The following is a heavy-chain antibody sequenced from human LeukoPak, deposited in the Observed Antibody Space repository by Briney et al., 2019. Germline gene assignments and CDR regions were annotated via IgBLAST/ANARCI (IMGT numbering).Heavy chain of an antibody. CDR1: GFTFSSFT. CDR3: AREMYAGWYFAFDI. V-gene: IGHV3-21*01. J-gene: IGHJ3*02. Sequence: GGSLRLSCTVSGFTFSSFTMNWVRQGPGKGLEWVASISNSGDYISYADSLKGRFTISRDNAKNSLFLQMSSLRAVDTAVYYCAREMYAGWYFAFDIWGQGTMVTVSS. D-gene: IGHD6-19*01. CDR2: ISNSGDYI.